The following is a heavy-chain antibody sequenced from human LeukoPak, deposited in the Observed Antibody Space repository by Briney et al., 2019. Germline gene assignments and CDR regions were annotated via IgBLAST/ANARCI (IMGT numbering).Heavy chain of an antibody. CDR3: ARSRARNDYYGSGSTSWVIDY. CDR1: GGSISSGSYY. J-gene: IGHJ4*02. D-gene: IGHD3-10*01. V-gene: IGHV4-61*02. CDR2: IYTSGST. Sequence: TLSLPCTVSGGSISSGSYYWSWIRQPAGKGLEWIGRIYTSGSTNYNPSLKSRVTISVDTSKNQFSLKLSSVTAADTAVYYCARSRARNDYYGSGSTSWVIDYWGQGTLVTVSS.